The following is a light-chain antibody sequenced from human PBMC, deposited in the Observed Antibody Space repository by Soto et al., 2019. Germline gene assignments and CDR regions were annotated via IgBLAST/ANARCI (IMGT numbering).Light chain of an antibody. Sequence: DIQMTQSPSTLSASVGDRVTITCRASQSISSWLAWYQQKPGKAPKLLIYNASSLESGVPPRFSRSGSGTVFTPTNSRLRPDDFASYYCQHYNSYYTFGQGTKLEIK. CDR3: QHYNSYYT. CDR2: NAS. CDR1: QSISSW. V-gene: IGKV1-5*03. J-gene: IGKJ2*01.